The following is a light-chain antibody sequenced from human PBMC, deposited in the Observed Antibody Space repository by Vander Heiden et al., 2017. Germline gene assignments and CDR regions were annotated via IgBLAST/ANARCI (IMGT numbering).Light chain of an antibody. V-gene: IGLV3-21*02. CDR1: NIGSRS. CDR2: DDH. J-gene: IGLJ2*01. CDR3: QVRDGISDQLV. Sequence: SFVLTQAPSVSVAPGQTAKITCGGNNIGSRSVHWYQQRPGQAPTVVVDDDHDRPSGIPERFSGSTAGNTATLTIFRVEAGDEAEYACQVRDGISDQLVFGGGTKLTVL.